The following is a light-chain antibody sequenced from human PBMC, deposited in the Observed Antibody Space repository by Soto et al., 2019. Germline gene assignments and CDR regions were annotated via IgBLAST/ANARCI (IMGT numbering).Light chain of an antibody. V-gene: IGKV3-15*01. CDR1: QNIHTN. Sequence: EIVLTQSPATLSVSPGERATLSCRAGQNIHTNLAWYQQKPGQAPRLLFYGASTGATGLPARFSGSGSGTEFTLTISSLQPDDFATYYCQQYNSYRTFGQGTKVDIK. CDR2: GAS. J-gene: IGKJ1*01. CDR3: QQYNSYRT.